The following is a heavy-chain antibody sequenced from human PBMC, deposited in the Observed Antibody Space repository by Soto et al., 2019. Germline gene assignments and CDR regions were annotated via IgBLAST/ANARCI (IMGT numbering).Heavy chain of an antibody. J-gene: IGHJ4*02. D-gene: IGHD5-18*01. CDR1: GYTFTSYA. CDR3: ARGLNGYLHYFDY. V-gene: IGHV1-3*01. Sequence: VASVKVSCKASGYTFTSYAMHWVRQAPGQRLERMGWINAGNGNTKYSQKFQGRVTITRDTSASTAYMELSSLRSEDTAFYYCARGLNGYLHYFDYWGQGTPVTVSS. CDR2: INAGNGNT.